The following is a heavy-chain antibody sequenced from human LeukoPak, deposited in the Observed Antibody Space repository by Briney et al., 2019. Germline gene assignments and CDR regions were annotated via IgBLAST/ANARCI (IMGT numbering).Heavy chain of an antibody. CDR1: GGSISSYY. Sequence: SETLSLTCTVSGGSISSYYWSWIRQPPGKGLEWIGYIYYSGSTNYNPSLKSRVTISVDTSKNQFSLKLSSVTAADTAVYYCARSTYYYDSSGYHDAFDIWGQGTMATVSS. CDR2: IYYSGST. CDR3: ARSTYYYDSSGYHDAFDI. J-gene: IGHJ3*02. V-gene: IGHV4-59*08. D-gene: IGHD3-22*01.